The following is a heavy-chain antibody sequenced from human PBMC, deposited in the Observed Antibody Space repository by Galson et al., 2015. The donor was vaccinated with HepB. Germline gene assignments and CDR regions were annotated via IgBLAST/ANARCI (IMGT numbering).Heavy chain of an antibody. Sequence: SETLSLTCTVSGDSITNDYWQWIRQPPGKSLEWISYIYSSGTTSYNPSFGSRVAASVDTSKNQFSLSLSSVTAADTTVYFCAGPYPYTYWGQGILVTVSS. CDR3: AGPYPYTY. CDR2: IYSSGTT. V-gene: IGHV4-59*01. J-gene: IGHJ4*02. D-gene: IGHD3-16*01. CDR1: GDSITNDY.